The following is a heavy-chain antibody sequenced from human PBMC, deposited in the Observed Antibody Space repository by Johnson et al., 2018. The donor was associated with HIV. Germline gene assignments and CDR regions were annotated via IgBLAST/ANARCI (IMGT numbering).Heavy chain of an antibody. CDR3: TRDEYSGRYYIRGIGTDKNAFDI. V-gene: IGHV3-23*04. D-gene: IGHD1-26*01. CDR1: GFTFSSYA. CDR2: FSGSGGST. Sequence: VQLVESGGGLIQPGGSLRLSCAASGFTFSSYAMSWVRQAPGKGLEWVSAFSGSGGSTYYADSVKGRFNISRDNSMNTLYLQWNSLKIEDKAVFYCTRDEYSGRYYIRGIGTDKNAFDILGQGKMVTDSS. J-gene: IGHJ3*02.